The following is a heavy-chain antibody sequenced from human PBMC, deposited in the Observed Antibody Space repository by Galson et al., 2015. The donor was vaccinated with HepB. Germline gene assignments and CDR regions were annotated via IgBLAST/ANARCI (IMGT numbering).Heavy chain of an antibody. CDR3: ARGQVFGVVIPRGSGYYYYMDV. CDR1: GYTFTSYA. D-gene: IGHD3-3*01. Sequence: QSGAEVKKPGASVKVSCKASGYTFTSYAISWVRQAPGQGLEWMGGIIPIFGTANYAQKFQGRVTTTADESTSTAYMELSSLRSEDTAVYYCARGQVFGVVIPRGSGYYYYMDVWGKGTTVTVSS. V-gene: IGHV1-69*13. J-gene: IGHJ6*03. CDR2: IIPIFGTA.